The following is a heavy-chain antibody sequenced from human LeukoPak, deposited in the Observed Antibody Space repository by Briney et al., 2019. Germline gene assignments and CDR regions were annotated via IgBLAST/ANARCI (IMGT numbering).Heavy chain of an antibody. V-gene: IGHV4-30-4*08. CDR3: ARIGYSSGGSCYSNWFDP. Sequence: SQTLSLTCTVSGGSISSGDYYWSWIRQPPGKGLEWIGYIYYSGSTYYNPSLKSRVTISVDTSKNQFSLKLSSVTAADTAVYYCARIGYSSGGSCYSNWFDPWGQGTLVTVSS. CDR2: IYYSGST. CDR1: GGSISSGDYY. J-gene: IGHJ5*02. D-gene: IGHD2-15*01.